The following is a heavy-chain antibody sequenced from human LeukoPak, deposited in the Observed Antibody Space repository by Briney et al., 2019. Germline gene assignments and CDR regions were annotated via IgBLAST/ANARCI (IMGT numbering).Heavy chain of an antibody. CDR1: GGTFSSYA. D-gene: IGHD3-22*01. J-gene: IGHJ4*02. CDR2: IIPIFGTA. CDR3: ARADYYDSSGYPRF. Sequence: SVKVSCKASGGTFSSYAISWVRQAPGQGLEWMGGIIPIFGTANYAQKFQGRVTITADESTSTAYMELSSLRSEDTAVYHCARADYYDSSGYPRFWGQGTLVTVSS. V-gene: IGHV1-69*01.